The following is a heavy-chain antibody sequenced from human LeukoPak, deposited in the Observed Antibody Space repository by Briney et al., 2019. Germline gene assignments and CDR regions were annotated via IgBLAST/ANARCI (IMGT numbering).Heavy chain of an antibody. CDR1: GGSISSSSYY. Sequence: PSETLSLTCTVSGGSISSSSYYWGWIRQPPGKGLEWIGSIYYSGSTYYNSSLKSRVTISVDTSKNQFSLKLSSVTAADTAVYYCARGPPRASSNTYFDYWGQGTLVTVSS. J-gene: IGHJ4*02. CDR2: IYYSGST. D-gene: IGHD2-2*01. CDR3: ARGPPRASSNTYFDY. V-gene: IGHV4-39*07.